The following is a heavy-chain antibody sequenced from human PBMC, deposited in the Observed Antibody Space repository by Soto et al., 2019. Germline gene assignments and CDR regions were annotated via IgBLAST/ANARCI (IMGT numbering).Heavy chain of an antibody. CDR3: AGGWSCGGDCYDWYFDL. Sequence: QVQLVESGGGVVQPGRSLRLSCAASGFTFSNYGMHWVRQAPGKGLEWVAVIWYDGSNKYYAHSVKGRFTISSDNSKNALYLRMTCLRLEEMVVYFCAGGWSCGGDCYDWYFDLWGRGTLVTVSS. V-gene: IGHV3-33*01. CDR2: IWYDGSNK. J-gene: IGHJ2*01. D-gene: IGHD2-21*02. CDR1: GFTFSNYG.